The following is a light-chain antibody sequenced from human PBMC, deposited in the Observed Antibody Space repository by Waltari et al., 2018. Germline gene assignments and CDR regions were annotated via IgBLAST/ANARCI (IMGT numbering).Light chain of an antibody. Sequence: SCRASQSVSRWLALYQQKAGQPPGLLSYGATSMVNRIPDRFSGSGSGTDFSLTISRLESDDFAVYYCQKYGTLPGTFGQGTKVEVK. CDR3: QKYGTLPGT. CDR1: QSVSRW. V-gene: IGKV3-20*01. J-gene: IGKJ1*01. CDR2: GAT.